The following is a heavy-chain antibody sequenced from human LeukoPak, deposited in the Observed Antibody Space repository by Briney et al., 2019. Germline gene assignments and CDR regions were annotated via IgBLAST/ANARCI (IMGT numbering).Heavy chain of an antibody. CDR2: IYHSGST. CDR3: ASARSTVGKGFDP. D-gene: IGHD4-23*01. CDR1: GGSFSSGTHY. Sequence: SETLSLTCTVSGGSFSSGTHYWSWIRQPPGKGLEWIGSIYHSGSTYYNPSLKSRVTISVDTSKNHFSLKLTSVTAADTAVYYCASARSTVGKGFDPWGQGTLVTVSS. J-gene: IGHJ5*02. V-gene: IGHV4-39*02.